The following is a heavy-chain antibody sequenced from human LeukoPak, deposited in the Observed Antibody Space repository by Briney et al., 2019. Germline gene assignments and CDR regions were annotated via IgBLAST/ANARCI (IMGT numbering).Heavy chain of an antibody. D-gene: IGHD2-15*01. V-gene: IGHV3-11*06. CDR1: GFTFSDYY. CDR3: ARDVAGYCSGVSCDSSTSAFDY. CDR2: ISSSSSYL. Sequence: GSLRLSCAASGFTFSDYYMSWGRETPRERLEWVSYISSSSSYLNYAASVKGRFTISSDNAKNSLYLQMNGLRAEDTAVYYCARDVAGYCSGVSCDSSTSAFDYWGQGTLVTVSS. J-gene: IGHJ4*02.